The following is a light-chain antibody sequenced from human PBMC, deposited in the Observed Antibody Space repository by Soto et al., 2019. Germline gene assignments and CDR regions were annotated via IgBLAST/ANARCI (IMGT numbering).Light chain of an antibody. CDR1: QSVSSSY. CDR3: QHYGSSLRA. Sequence: EIVLTQSPGTLSLSPGERATLSCRASQSVSSSYLAWYQQKPGQAPRLLIYGASSRATGIPDRFSGSGSGIDFTLTISRLEPEDFAVYYCQHYGSSLRAFGQGTKVEIK. CDR2: GAS. J-gene: IGKJ1*01. V-gene: IGKV3-20*01.